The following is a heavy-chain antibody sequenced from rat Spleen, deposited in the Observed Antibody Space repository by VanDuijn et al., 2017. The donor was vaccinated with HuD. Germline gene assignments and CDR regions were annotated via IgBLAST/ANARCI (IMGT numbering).Heavy chain of an antibody. CDR1: GYSITSSYR. J-gene: IGHJ3*01. CDR2: IDSVGST. V-gene: IGHV3-3*01. Sequence: EVQLQESGPGLVKPSQSLSLTCSVTGYSITSSYRWNWIRKFPGNKLEWMGYIDSVGSTNYNPSLRSRISIARDTSKNQFFLQVNSVTTEDTATYYCARGTMGIFAYWGQGTLVTVSS. CDR3: ARGTMGIFAY. D-gene: IGHD1-7*01.